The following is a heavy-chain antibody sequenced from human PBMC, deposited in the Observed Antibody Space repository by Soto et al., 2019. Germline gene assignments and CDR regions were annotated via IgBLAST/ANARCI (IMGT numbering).Heavy chain of an antibody. CDR2: IYSGGGT. Sequence: GGSLRLSCAASGFTVSSNNMNWVRQAPGKGLEWVSVIYSGGGTYYADSVKGRFTISRDNSKNTLYLQMNSLRAEDTAVYYCARESYSSSSDTKYYYYYYMDVWGKGTTVTVSS. J-gene: IGHJ6*03. V-gene: IGHV3-66*01. CDR1: GFTVSSNN. D-gene: IGHD6-6*01. CDR3: ARESYSSSSDTKYYYYYYMDV.